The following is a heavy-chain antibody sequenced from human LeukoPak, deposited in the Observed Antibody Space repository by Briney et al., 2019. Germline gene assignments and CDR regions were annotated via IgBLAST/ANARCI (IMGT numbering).Heavy chain of an antibody. CDR1: GYTFTSYA. J-gene: IGHJ6*02. Sequence: ASVKVSCKASGYTFTSYAMNWVRQAPGQGLEWMGWINTNTGNPTYAQGFTGRFVFSLDTSVSTAYLQISSLKAEDTAVYYCARVVAGTSDYYYGMDVWGQGTTVTVSS. D-gene: IGHD6-19*01. CDR2: INTNTGNP. V-gene: IGHV7-4-1*02. CDR3: ARVVAGTSDYYYGMDV.